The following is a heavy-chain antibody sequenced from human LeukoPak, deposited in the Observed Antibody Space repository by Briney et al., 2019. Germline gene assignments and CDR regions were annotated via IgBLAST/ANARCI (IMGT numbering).Heavy chain of an antibody. J-gene: IGHJ4*02. Sequence: ASVKVSCKASGYTFTSYGISWVRQAPGQGLEWMGWISAYNGNTNYAQKLQGRVTMITDTSTSTAYMELRSLRSDDTAVYYCARARTDYYDSSGSDYWGQGTLVTVSS. CDR3: ARARTDYYDSSGSDY. D-gene: IGHD3-22*01. CDR1: GYTFTSYG. CDR2: ISAYNGNT. V-gene: IGHV1-18*01.